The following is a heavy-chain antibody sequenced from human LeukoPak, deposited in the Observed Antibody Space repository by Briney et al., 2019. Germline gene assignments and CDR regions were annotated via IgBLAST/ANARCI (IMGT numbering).Heavy chain of an antibody. Sequence: GGSLRLSCAASGFTFDDYGMSWVRQAPGKGLEWVSAISGSGGSTYYADSVKGRFTISRDNSKNTLYLQMNSLRAEDTAVYYCAKDTTYYYDSSAPPGAFDIWGQGTMVTVSS. CDR1: GFTFDDYG. D-gene: IGHD3-22*01. CDR2: ISGSGGST. J-gene: IGHJ3*02. V-gene: IGHV3-23*01. CDR3: AKDTTYYYDSSAPPGAFDI.